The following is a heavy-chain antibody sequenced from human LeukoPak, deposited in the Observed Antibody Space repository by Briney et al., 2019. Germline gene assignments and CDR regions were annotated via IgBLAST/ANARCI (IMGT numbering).Heavy chain of an antibody. CDR3: AKGYYEIHDAFDI. V-gene: IGHV3-33*06. Sequence: PGRSLRLSCAASGFTFSSYGMHWVRQAPGKGLEWVAVIWYDGSNKYYADSVKGRFTISRDNSKNTLFLQMNSLRAEDTAVYYCAKGYYEIHDAFDIWGQGTMVTVSS. J-gene: IGHJ3*02. CDR1: GFTFSSYG. CDR2: IWYDGSNK. D-gene: IGHD3-9*01.